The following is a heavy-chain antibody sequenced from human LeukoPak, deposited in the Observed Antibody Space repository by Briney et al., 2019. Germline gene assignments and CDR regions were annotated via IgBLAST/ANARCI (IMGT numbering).Heavy chain of an antibody. J-gene: IGHJ4*02. CDR1: GGRFKSYG. Sequence: ASVKVSCKTIGGRFKSYGFSWVRQAPGQGLEWMGWINPSSGGTNYAQKFQGRVTMTRDTSISTAYMELSELRSDDTAVYYCAGQKDPRPIDYWGQGTLITVSS. V-gene: IGHV1-2*02. CDR3: AGQKDPRPIDY. CDR2: INPSSGGT.